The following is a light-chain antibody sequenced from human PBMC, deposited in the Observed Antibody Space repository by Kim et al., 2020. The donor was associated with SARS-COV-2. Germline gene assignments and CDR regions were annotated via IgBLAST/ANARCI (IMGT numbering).Light chain of an antibody. CDR3: QQSYTMPRT. V-gene: IGKV1-39*01. CDR1: PSITNY. CDR2: AAS. J-gene: IGKJ1*01. Sequence: DIQMTQSPSSLSASVGDRVTITCRASPSITNYLNWYQQKPGKAPKVLIYAASTLQSGVSSRFSGSGSGTDFTLTISSLQPDDFATYYCQQSYTMPRTFGPGTKVDI.